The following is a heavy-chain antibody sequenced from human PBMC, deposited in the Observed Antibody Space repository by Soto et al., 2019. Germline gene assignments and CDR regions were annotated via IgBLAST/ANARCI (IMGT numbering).Heavy chain of an antibody. CDR2: ISGTGVYI. V-gene: IGHV3-21*01. D-gene: IGHD3-16*01. CDR3: AREGALKPFSS. CDR1: GFTFSNYN. J-gene: IGHJ5*02. Sequence: GALRLSWVASGFTFSNYNMNWIRQAPGKGLEWVSHISGTGVYIHYADAVKGRFTISRDNAKSSVYLQMNSLRAEDTAVYYCAREGALKPFSSWGQGALVTVSS.